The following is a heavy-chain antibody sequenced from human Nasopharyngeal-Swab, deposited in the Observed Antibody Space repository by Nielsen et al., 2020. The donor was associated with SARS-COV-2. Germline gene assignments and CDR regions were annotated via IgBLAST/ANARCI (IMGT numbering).Heavy chain of an antibody. Sequence: SETLSLTCAVYGGSFSGYYWSWIRQPPGKGLEWIGEINHSGSTNYNPSLKSRVTISVDTSKNQFSLEVTSVTAADTALYYCARTVRPAVRGAFDIWGRGTMVTVSS. CDR1: GGSFSGYY. V-gene: IGHV4-34*01. CDR3: ARTVRPAVRGAFDI. CDR2: INHSGST. D-gene: IGHD2-2*01. J-gene: IGHJ3*02.